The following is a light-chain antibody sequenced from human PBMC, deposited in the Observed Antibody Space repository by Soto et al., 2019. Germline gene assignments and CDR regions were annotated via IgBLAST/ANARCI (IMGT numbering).Light chain of an antibody. CDR3: QQVESYPST. CDR1: QGIRND. Sequence: AFQVTQSPSSLSASVAPRLTITCRASQGIRNDLGWYQQKPGKAPKLLIYAASSLQSGVPSRFSGSGFGTDFTLTITSLQPEDFATYYCQQVESYPSTFGGGTKVDIK. CDR2: AAS. J-gene: IGKJ4*01. V-gene: IGKV1-6*01.